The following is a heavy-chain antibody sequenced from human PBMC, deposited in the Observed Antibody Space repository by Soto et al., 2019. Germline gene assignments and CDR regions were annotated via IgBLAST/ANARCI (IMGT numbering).Heavy chain of an antibody. CDR3: ARPYGGKIGDAPDL. D-gene: IGHD4-17*01. CDR2: ISDAAGSA. V-gene: IGHV3-23*01. J-gene: IGHJ3*01. CDR1: GFTFSSYA. Sequence: GSLRLSCVASGFTFSSYAMSWVRQVPGKGLEWVSTISDAAGSAYYVDSVKGRFTISRDNSEKTLYLQMNSLRAEDSAVYYCARPYGGKIGDAPDLWGPGTMVTVSS.